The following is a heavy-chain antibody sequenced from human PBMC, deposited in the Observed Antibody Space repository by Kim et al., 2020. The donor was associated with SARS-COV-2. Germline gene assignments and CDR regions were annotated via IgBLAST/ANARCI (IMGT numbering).Heavy chain of an antibody. J-gene: IGHJ4*02. V-gene: IGHV3-9*01. CDR2: ISWNSGSI. D-gene: IGHD5-12*01. CDR1: GFTFDDYA. Sequence: GGSLRLSCAASGFTFDDYAMHWVRQAPGKGLEWVSGISWNSGSIGYADSVKGRFTISRDNAKNSLYLQMNSLRAEDTALYYCAKRLPPRGEYSGYDLSFDYWGQGALVTVSS. CDR3: AKRLPPRGEYSGYDLSFDY.